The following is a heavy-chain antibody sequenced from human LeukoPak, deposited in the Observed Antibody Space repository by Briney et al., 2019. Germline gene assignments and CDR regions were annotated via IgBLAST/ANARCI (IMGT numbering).Heavy chain of an antibody. CDR3: AKNGDRGAYCSGGSCYPYYYYYMDV. J-gene: IGHJ6*03. V-gene: IGHV3-23*01. D-gene: IGHD2-15*01. Sequence: PGGSLRLSCAASGFIFSSYAMNWIRQAPGKGLEWVASVSSSGAYIYYADSVKGRFTISRDNSKNTLYLQMNSLRAEDTAIYYCAKNGDRGAYCSGGSCYPYYYYYMDVWGKGTTVTISS. CDR1: GFIFSSYA. CDR2: VSSSGAYI.